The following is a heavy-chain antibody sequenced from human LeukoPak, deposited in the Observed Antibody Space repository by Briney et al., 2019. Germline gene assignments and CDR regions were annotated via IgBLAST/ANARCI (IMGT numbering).Heavy chain of an antibody. CDR1: GGSISSGGYY. CDR3: ARARAGEDAFDI. D-gene: IGHD7-27*01. V-gene: IGHV4-31*03. CDR2: IYYSGST. J-gene: IGHJ3*02. Sequence: SETLSLTCTVSGGSISSGGYYWSWIRQHPGKGLEWIGYIYYSGSTYCNPSLKSRVTISVDTSKNQFSLKLSSVTAADTAVYYCARARAGEDAFDIWGQGTMVAVSS.